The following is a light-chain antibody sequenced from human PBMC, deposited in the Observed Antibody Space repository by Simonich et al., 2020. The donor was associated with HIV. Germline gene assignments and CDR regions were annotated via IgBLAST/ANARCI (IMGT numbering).Light chain of an antibody. CDR2: TAS. CDR1: QSISSW. J-gene: IGKJ5*01. CDR3: QHYNSFPVT. Sequence: DIQMTQSPSTLSASVGDRVTITCRASQSISSWLAWYQQKPGKAPKLLIYTASSLDSGVPSRFSGSGSGTEFTLTISSLQPDDFATYYCQHYNSFPVTFGQGTLLEIK. V-gene: IGKV1-5*03.